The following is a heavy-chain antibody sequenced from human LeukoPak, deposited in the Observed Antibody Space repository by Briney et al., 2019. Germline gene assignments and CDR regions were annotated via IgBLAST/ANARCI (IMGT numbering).Heavy chain of an antibody. CDR1: GGSISSYY. D-gene: IGHD2-2*01. Sequence: SETLSLTCTVSGGSISSYYWSWIRQPPGKGLEGIGYIYYSGSTNYNPSLKSRVTISVDTSKNQFSLKLSSVTAADTAVYYCARIYCSTISCYDYWGQGTLVTVSS. CDR3: ARIYCSTISCYDY. CDR2: IYYSGST. V-gene: IGHV4-59*01. J-gene: IGHJ4*02.